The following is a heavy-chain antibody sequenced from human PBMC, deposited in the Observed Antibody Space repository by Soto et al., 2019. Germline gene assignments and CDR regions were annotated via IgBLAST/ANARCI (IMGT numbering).Heavy chain of an antibody. D-gene: IGHD2-8*01. Sequence: GGSLRLSCAASGFTVSSNYMSWVRQAPGKGLEWVSVIYSGGSTYYADSVKGRFTISRDNSKNTLYLQMNSLRAEDTAVYYCAKSPDCTNGVCAFDLWGRGTLVTVSS. CDR3: AKSPDCTNGVCAFDL. CDR2: IYSGGST. CDR1: GFTVSSNY. V-gene: IGHV3-66*01. J-gene: IGHJ2*01.